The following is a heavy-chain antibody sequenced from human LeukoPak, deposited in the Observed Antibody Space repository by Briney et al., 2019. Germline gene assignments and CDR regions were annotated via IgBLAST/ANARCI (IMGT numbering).Heavy chain of an antibody. CDR2: ISPRNGNT. D-gene: IGHD3-9*01. CDR3: ARDLNYVTLGYNILADVGYYFDY. V-gene: IGHV1-18*01. CDR1: GYTFTMYG. Sequence: GASVKVSCKPSGYTFTMYGVSWVRQAPGRGLQWLGWISPRNGNTAYAQDLQGRVTMTTDTSTTTAYLELRSLRSDDTAIYYCARDLNYVTLGYNILADVGYYFDYWGQGSLVTVSS. J-gene: IGHJ4*02.